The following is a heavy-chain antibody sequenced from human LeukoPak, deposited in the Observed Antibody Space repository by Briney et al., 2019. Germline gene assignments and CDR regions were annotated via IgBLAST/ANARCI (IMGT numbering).Heavy chain of an antibody. V-gene: IGHV4-4*07. Sequence: SETLSLTCTVSGGSINSYYWGWIRQPAGKGLEWIARIYTTGTTSYNPSLKSRVTISVDTSKNQFYLKLTSVTAADTAMYYCARAGYTISYYSLDYWGQGSLVTVSS. CDR2: IYTTGTT. J-gene: IGHJ4*02. CDR3: ARAGYTISYYSLDY. D-gene: IGHD1-26*01. CDR1: GGSINSYY.